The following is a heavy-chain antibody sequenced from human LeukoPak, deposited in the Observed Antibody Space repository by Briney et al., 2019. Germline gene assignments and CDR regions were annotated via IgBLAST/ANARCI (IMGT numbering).Heavy chain of an antibody. J-gene: IGHJ4*02. D-gene: IGHD3-10*01. CDR1: GGSISSSSYY. CDR3: ARYGGSGTYFFDY. CDR2: IYYSGST. V-gene: IGHV4-39*07. Sequence: PSETLSLTCTVSGGSISSSSYYWGWIRQPPGKGLEWIGSIYYSGSTYYNPSLKSRVTISLDRSKNQFSLKLSSVTAADTAVYYCARYGGSGTYFFDYWGRGTLVTVSS.